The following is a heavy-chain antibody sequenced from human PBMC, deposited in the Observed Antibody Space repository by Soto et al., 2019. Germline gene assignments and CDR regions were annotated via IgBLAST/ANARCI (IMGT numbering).Heavy chain of an antibody. CDR2: IWYDGSNK. CDR3: ARGGAHYYDTGVAPLGY. D-gene: IGHD3-22*01. Sequence: QVQLVESGGGVVQPGRSLRLSCAASGFTFSSYGMHWVRQAPGKGLEWVAVIWYDGSNKDYADSVRGRFTISRDNSNNTLYLQMNSLRAEDTAVYYCARGGAHYYDTGVAPLGYWGQGTLVTVSS. CDR1: GFTFSSYG. J-gene: IGHJ4*02. V-gene: IGHV3-33*01.